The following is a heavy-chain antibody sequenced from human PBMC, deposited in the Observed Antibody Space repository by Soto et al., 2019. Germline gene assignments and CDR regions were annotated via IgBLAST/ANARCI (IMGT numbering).Heavy chain of an antibody. V-gene: IGHV3-48*01. Sequence: GSLRLSCAASGFTLSSSGMNWVRQAPGKGLELVSHISSGVGTKYYADSVKGRFTISRDNAKNSLYLQLNSLRFEDTAVYYCAKDDFTDRGDDYFDYWGPGTLVTVSS. CDR1: GFTLSSSG. J-gene: IGHJ4*02. CDR2: ISSGVGTK. D-gene: IGHD2-21*02. CDR3: AKDDFTDRGDDYFDY.